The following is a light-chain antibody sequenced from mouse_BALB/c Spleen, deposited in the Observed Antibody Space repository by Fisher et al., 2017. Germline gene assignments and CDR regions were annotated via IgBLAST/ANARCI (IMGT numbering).Light chain of an antibody. V-gene: IGKV4-57*01. CDR1: SSVSY. Sequence: IVITQTTAIMSASPEEKVTISCSASSSVSYMYWYQQKPGSSPKPWIYRTSNLASGVPARFSGSGSGTSYSLTISRMEAEDAATYYCQQRSSYPPTFGSGTKLEIK. CDR3: QQRSSYPPT. J-gene: IGKJ4*01. CDR2: RTS.